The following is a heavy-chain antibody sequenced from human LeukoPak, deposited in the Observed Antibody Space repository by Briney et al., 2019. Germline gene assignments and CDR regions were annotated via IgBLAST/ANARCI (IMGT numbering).Heavy chain of an antibody. J-gene: IGHJ6*03. CDR2: IYHSGST. V-gene: IGHV4-38-2*01. Sequence: SETLSLTCAVSGYSISSGYYWGWIRQPPGKGLEWIGSIYHSGSTYYNPSFKSRVTISVDTSKNQFSLKLSSVTAADTAVYYCARRDGDYYYYMDVWRKGTTVTVSS. CDR3: ARRDGDYYYYMDV. CDR1: GYSISSGYY. D-gene: IGHD4-17*01.